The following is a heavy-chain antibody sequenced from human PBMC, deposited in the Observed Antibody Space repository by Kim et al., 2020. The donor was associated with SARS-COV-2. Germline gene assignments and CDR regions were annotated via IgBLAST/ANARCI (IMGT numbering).Heavy chain of an antibody. J-gene: IGHJ3*02. Sequence: GESLKISCRGSGYSFTTYWISWVRQMPGKGLEWMGRIDPSDSNTNYSPSFQGHVTISADKSISTAYLQWSSLKASDTAMYYCARRTIHAFDIWGQGTMVTVSS. CDR2: IDPSDSNT. CDR1: GYSFTTYW. D-gene: IGHD3-3*01. V-gene: IGHV5-10-1*01. CDR3: ARRTIHAFDI.